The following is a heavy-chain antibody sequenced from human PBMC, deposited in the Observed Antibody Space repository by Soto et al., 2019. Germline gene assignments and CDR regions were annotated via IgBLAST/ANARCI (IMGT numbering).Heavy chain of an antibody. CDR1: GFTFSNYA. CDR2: ISGSGGSI. J-gene: IGHJ4*02. Sequence: PGGSLRLSCAASGFTFSNYAVTWVRQAPGKGPEWVSTISGSGGSIYYADSVKGWFTISRDNSKNTLYLQMNSLRAEDTAVYYCAKDQGSSWYEIDYWGQGTLVTVSS. V-gene: IGHV3-23*01. CDR3: AKDQGSSWYEIDY. D-gene: IGHD6-13*01.